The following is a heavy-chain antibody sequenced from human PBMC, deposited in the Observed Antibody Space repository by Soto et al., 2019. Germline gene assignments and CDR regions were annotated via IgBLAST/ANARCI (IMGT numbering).Heavy chain of an antibody. Sequence: QVQLVQSGTEVKKPGASVKVSCKASGYTFTSYGISWVRQAPGQGLEWMGWIRAYNGNTNYAQKLQGRVTMTTDTXXXXXXXXXXXXXXXXXXXXXXXXXXXXEDYWGQGTLVTVSS. V-gene: IGHV1-18*01. J-gene: IGHJ4*02. CDR2: IRAYNGNT. CDR3: XXXXXXEDY. CDR1: GYTFTSYG.